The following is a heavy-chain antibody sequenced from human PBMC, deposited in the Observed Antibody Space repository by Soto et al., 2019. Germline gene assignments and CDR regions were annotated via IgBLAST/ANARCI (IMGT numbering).Heavy chain of an antibody. Sequence: GSLRLSCAASGFTFAHYAMMWARQAPGRGLEWVSTIDGPTTNTHYIDSVKGRFFISRDNAINTVYLQMNGLRAEDTAVYCCVTWLSAHFDYWGRGTLVTVSS. CDR1: GFTFAHYA. CDR2: IDGPTTNT. CDR3: VTWLSAHFDY. J-gene: IGHJ4*02. V-gene: IGHV3-23*05. D-gene: IGHD6-19*01.